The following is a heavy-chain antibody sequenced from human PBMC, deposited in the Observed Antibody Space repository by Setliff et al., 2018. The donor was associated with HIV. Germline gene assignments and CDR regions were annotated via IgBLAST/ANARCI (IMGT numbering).Heavy chain of an antibody. V-gene: IGHV4-38-2*02. J-gene: IGHJ4*02. D-gene: IGHD6-6*01. CDR1: GYFISSGYY. CDR2: IYTSGST. Sequence: PSETLSLTCTVSGYFISSGYYWGWIRQPRGKGLEWIGHIYTSGSTNYNPSLKSRVTISIDTSKNQFSLKLSSVAAADTAVYYCARGLEYYYFDYWGQGTLVTVSS. CDR3: ARGLEYYYFDY.